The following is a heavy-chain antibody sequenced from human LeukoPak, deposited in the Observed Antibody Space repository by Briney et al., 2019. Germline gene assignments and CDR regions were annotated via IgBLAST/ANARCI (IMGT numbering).Heavy chain of an antibody. D-gene: IGHD6-19*01. J-gene: IGHJ4*02. Sequence: PSETLSLTCTVSGGSISSYYWSWIRQPPGKGLEWIGYIYYSGSTNYNPSLKSRVTISVDTSKNQFSLKLSSVTAADTAMYYCAGQTYSIAVSGTGGSFDYWGQGTLVTVSS. CDR2: IYYSGST. CDR1: GGSISSYY. V-gene: IGHV4-59*01. CDR3: AGQTYSIAVSGTGGSFDY.